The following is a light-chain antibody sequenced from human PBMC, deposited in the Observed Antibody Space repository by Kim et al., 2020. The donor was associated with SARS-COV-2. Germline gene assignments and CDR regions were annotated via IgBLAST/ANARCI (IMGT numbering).Light chain of an antibody. CDR2: GAS. CDR1: QSVSSSY. Sequence: LSPGGRATLSCRASQSVSSSYLAWYQQKPGQAPRLLIYGASSRATGIPDRFSGSGSGTDFTLTISRLEPEDFAVYYCQQYGSSPGTLGQGTKLEI. V-gene: IGKV3-20*01. CDR3: QQYGSSPGT. J-gene: IGKJ2*01.